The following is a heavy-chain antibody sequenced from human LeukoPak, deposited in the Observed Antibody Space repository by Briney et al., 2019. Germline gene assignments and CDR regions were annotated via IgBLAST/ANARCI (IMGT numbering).Heavy chain of an antibody. Sequence: GGSLRLSCTASGFTFRDYAMSWVRQAPGKGLEWVAFIRYDGSNKYYADSVRGRFTISRDNSYNTVSLQMNSLRDKDTGVYYCAKGLRTGVGPYMGYHYYMDVWGKGATVTVSS. D-gene: IGHD3-16*01. J-gene: IGHJ6*03. CDR2: IRYDGSNK. CDR3: AKGLRTGVGPYMGYHYYMDV. CDR1: GFTFRDYA. V-gene: IGHV3-30*02.